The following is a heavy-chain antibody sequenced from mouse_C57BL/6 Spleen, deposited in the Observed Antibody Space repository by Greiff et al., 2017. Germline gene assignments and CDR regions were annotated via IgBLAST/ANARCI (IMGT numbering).Heavy chain of an antibody. CDR3: ARHEGSSYDYGGCWFAY. V-gene: IGHV1-62-2*01. Sequence: VQLQQSGAELVKPGASVKLSCKASGYTFTEYTIHWVKQRSGQGLEWIGWFYPGSGSIKYNQKFKDKATLTADKSSSTSYMELSRLTSEDAAVYFCARHEGSSYDYGGCWFAYWGQGTLVTVSA. D-gene: IGHD2-4*01. CDR2: FYPGSGSI. CDR1: GYTFTEYT. J-gene: IGHJ3*01.